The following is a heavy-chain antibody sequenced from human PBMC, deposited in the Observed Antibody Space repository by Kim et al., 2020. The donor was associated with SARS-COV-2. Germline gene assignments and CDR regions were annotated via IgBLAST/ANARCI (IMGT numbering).Heavy chain of an antibody. Sequence: ADSVKGRFTISRDNAKNSLYLQMNSLRAEDTAVYYCAREGSGGSHDAFDIWGQGTMVTVSS. CDR3: AREGSGGSHDAFDI. D-gene: IGHD2-15*01. V-gene: IGHV3-11*05. J-gene: IGHJ3*02.